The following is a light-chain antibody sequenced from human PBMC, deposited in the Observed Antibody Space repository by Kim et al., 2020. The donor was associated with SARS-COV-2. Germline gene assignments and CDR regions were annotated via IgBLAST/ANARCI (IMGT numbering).Light chain of an antibody. J-gene: IGKJ5*01. CDR2: GAS. V-gene: IGKV3-20*01. CDR1: RRLASTY. CDR3: QQYGGSPIT. Sequence: SPGTRATPLCGPSRRLASTYLAWYQQKPGQAPRLLISGASRRATGIPDRFSGSGSGIDFTLTISRLEPEDFAVYFCQQYGGSPITFGQGTRLEIK.